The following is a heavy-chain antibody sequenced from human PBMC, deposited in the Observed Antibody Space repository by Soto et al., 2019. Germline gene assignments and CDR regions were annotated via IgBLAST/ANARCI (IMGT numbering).Heavy chain of an antibody. J-gene: IGHJ5*02. V-gene: IGHV1-2*02. CDR1: GYTFTDSS. D-gene: IGHD5-12*01. CDR2: INLNSGGT. Sequence: ASVKVSCKTSGYTFTDSSMHCVRQAPGQGLEWMGWINLNSGGTNYAQKFQGRVTMTRDTSIITAYMELTRLKSDDTAVYYCARDLGGYDLYGPDTWGQGTLVTVSS. CDR3: ARDLGGYDLYGPDT.